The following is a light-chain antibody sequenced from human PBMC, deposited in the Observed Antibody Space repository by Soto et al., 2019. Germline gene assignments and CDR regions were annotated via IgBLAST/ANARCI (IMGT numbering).Light chain of an antibody. CDR3: SSYTGTSTFV. V-gene: IGLV2-14*01. Sequence: QSALTQPASVSGSPGQSITISCTGNSSDVGGYDYVSWYQQLPGKAPKLMIYDVNNRPSGVSNRFSGSKSGNTASLTISGLQAEDEADYYCSSYTGTSTFVFGGGTKVTVL. CDR1: SSDVGGYDY. CDR2: DVN. J-gene: IGLJ1*01.